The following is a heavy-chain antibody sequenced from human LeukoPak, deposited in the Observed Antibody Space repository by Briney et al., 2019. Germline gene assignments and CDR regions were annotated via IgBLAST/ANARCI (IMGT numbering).Heavy chain of an antibody. Sequence: GESLKISCKGSGYSFTSYWIGWVRQMPGKGLEWMGIIYPGDSDTRYSPSFQGQVTISADKSITTAYLQWSSLKASDTAMHYCARHSPYSSSYRIDYWGQGTLVTVSS. D-gene: IGHD6-13*01. V-gene: IGHV5-51*01. CDR2: IYPGDSDT. J-gene: IGHJ4*02. CDR1: GYSFTSYW. CDR3: ARHSPYSSSYRIDY.